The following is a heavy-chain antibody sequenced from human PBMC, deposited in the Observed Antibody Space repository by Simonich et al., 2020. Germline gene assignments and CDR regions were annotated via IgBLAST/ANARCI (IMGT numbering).Heavy chain of an antibody. J-gene: IGHJ3*02. CDR1: GWTLGAYG. D-gene: IGHD6-19*01. V-gene: IGHV3-33*01. CDR2: IRYYESNK. Sequence: QVQLGESGGGGVKPGRSLRLACAASGWTLGAYGMHGVRQALGKGLAWVAVIRYYESNKYYADAVKGRFTISIDNSKNTLYLQMNSLRAEDTAVYYCARGLGAGWPDAFDIWGQGTMVTVSS. CDR3: ARGLGAGWPDAFDI.